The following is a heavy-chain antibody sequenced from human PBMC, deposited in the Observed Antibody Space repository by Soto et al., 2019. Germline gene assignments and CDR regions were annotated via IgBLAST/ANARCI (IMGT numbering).Heavy chain of an antibody. CDR2: ISGRGGST. D-gene: IGHD6-6*01. Sequence: PGGSLRLSCAASGFTFSSYAMSWVRQAPGKGLEWVSAISGRGGSTDYADSVKGRFTISRDNSKNTLYLQMNSLRAEDTAVYYCSKDRYSSSSGHRAFDYWGQGT. CDR3: SKDRYSSSSGHRAFDY. J-gene: IGHJ4*02. V-gene: IGHV3-23*01. CDR1: GFTFSSYA.